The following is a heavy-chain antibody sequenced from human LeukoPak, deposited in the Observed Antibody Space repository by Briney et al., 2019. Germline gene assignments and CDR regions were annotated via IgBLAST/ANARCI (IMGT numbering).Heavy chain of an antibody. CDR1: GFTFSSYS. CDR3: ASGYCSGGSCYSGAFDI. CDR2: ISSSSSYI. D-gene: IGHD2-15*01. Sequence: GGSLRLSCAASGFTFSSYSMNWVRQAPGKGLEWVSSISSSSSYIYYADSVKGRFIISRDNAKNSLYLQMNSLRAEDTAVYYCASGYCSGGSCYSGAFDIWGQGTMVTVSS. J-gene: IGHJ3*02. V-gene: IGHV3-21*01.